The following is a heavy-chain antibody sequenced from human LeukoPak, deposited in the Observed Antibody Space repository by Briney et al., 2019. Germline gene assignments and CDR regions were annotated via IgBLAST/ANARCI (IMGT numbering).Heavy chain of an antibody. CDR2: ISSSSTYI. J-gene: IGHJ4*02. V-gene: IGHV3-21*01. CDR1: GFIFSSFN. D-gene: IGHD3-22*01. Sequence: GGSLRLSCGASGFIFSSFNMIWVRQAPGKGLEWVSSISSSSTYIYYADSVKGRFTISRDNAKNSLYPQMNSLRAEDTAVYYCARQEGSYDSADFDYWGQGTLVAVSS. CDR3: ARQEGSYDSADFDY.